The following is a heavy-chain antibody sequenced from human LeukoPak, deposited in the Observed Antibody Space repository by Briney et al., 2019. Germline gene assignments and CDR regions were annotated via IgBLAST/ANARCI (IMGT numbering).Heavy chain of an antibody. Sequence: PGRSLRLSCAASGFTFSSYGMHWVRQAPGKGLEWVAVISYDGSNKYYADSVKGRFTISRDNSKNTLYLQMNSLRAEDTAVYHCANLFSGNAFDIWGQGTMVTVSS. CDR1: GFTFSSYG. V-gene: IGHV3-30*18. J-gene: IGHJ3*02. CDR3: ANLFSGNAFDI. CDR2: ISYDGSNK. D-gene: IGHD6-19*01.